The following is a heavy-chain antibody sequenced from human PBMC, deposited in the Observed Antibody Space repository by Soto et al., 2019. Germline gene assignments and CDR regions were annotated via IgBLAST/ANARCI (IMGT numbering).Heavy chain of an antibody. Sequence: QVQLVQSGAEVKKPGSSVKVSCKASGGTFSSYAISWVRQAPGQGLEWMGGIIPIFGTANYAQKCQGRVTITADESTSTAYMDLSSLRSEDTAVYYCARGPTLIAAAGARYYYGMDVWGQGTTVTVSS. D-gene: IGHD6-13*01. CDR3: ARGPTLIAAAGARYYYGMDV. CDR1: GGTFSSYA. V-gene: IGHV1-69*12. J-gene: IGHJ6*02. CDR2: IIPIFGTA.